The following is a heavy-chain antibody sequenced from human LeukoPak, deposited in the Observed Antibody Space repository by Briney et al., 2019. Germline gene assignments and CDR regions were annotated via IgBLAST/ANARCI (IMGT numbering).Heavy chain of an antibody. D-gene: IGHD2-21*01. Sequence: GGSLRLSCAASGFTFSSYWMHWVRQAPGKGLVWVSRINSDGRSTSYADPAKGRFTISRDNAKNTLYLQMNSLRAEDTAVYYCVRDVWGDRDSYFGCWGQGTLVTVSS. J-gene: IGHJ4*02. V-gene: IGHV3-74*01. CDR3: VRDVWGDRDSYFGC. CDR2: INSDGRST. CDR1: GFTFSSYW.